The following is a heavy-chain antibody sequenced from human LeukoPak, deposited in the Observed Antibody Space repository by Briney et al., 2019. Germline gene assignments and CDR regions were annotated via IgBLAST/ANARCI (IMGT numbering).Heavy chain of an antibody. D-gene: IGHD3-10*01. Sequence: PGGSLRLSCAASGFTFSSYSMNWVRQAPGKGLEWVSFISSSSTYIYYADSVKGRFTISRDDVKNSLYLQMSSLRADDTAVYYCARDRVVSGRFGEVASWGQGTLVTVSS. CDR3: ARDRVVSGRFGEVAS. J-gene: IGHJ5*01. CDR1: GFTFSSYS. CDR2: ISSSSTYI. V-gene: IGHV3-21*01.